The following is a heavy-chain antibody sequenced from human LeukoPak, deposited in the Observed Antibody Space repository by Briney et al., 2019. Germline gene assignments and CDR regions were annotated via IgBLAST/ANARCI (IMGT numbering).Heavy chain of an antibody. CDR2: ISSSSSTI. Sequence: GGSLRLSCAASGFTFSSYSMNWVRQAPGKGLEWVSYISSSSSTIYYEDSVKGRFTISRDNSKNTLYLQMNSLRVEDTAVYYCAKGPDNSFYCPIDSWGQGTLVTVSS. J-gene: IGHJ4*02. D-gene: IGHD3-22*01. V-gene: IGHV3-48*01. CDR1: GFTFSSYS. CDR3: AKGPDNSFYCPIDS.